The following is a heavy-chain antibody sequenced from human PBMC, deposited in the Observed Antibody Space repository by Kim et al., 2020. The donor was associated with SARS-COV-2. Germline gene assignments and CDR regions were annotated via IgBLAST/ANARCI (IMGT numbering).Heavy chain of an antibody. CDR3: ARESFGGA. Sequence: SSTKYYADSVKGRFTVSRDNAKNSLYLQMNSLRVEDTAVYYCARESFGGAWGQGTLVTVSS. J-gene: IGHJ5*02. D-gene: IGHD3-16*01. CDR2: SSTK. V-gene: IGHV3-48*01.